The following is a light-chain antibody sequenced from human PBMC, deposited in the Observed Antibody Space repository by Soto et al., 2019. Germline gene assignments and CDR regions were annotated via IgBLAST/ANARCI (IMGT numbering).Light chain of an antibody. J-gene: IGLJ3*02. V-gene: IGLV2-11*01. Sequence: QSALTQPASVSGSPGQSITISCTGTSSDVGAYNFVSWYQQHPGKLPKLMIYDVSKRPSGVPDRFSGSKSGNTASLTISGLQAEDEADYYCCSFAGSYTFWVFGGGTKLTVL. CDR3: CSFAGSYTFWV. CDR2: DVS. CDR1: SSDVGAYNF.